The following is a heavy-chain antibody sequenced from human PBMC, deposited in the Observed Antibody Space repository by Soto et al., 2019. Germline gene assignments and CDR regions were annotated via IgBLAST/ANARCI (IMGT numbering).Heavy chain of an antibody. D-gene: IGHD4-17*01. CDR2: IVSSGVGT. Sequence: EVQLLESGGGLVQPGGSLRLSCAASGFTFSNHAMYWVRLAPGKGLEWVSTIVSSGVGTFYAGSVKGRFTISRDNSKSTLYLQMNSLGAEDSAVYFCASTVPLSYGPPSAFDYWGQGTLVAVSP. CDR3: ASTVPLSYGPPSAFDY. V-gene: IGHV3-23*01. J-gene: IGHJ4*02. CDR1: GFTFSNHA.